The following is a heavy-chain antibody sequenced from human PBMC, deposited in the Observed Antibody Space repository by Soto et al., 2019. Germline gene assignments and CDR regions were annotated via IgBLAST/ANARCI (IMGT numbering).Heavy chain of an antibody. Sequence: LRLSCAASGFTFSSYGMHWVRQAPGKGLEWVAVISYDGSNKYYADSVKGRFTISRDNSKNTLYLQMNSLRAEDTAVYYCAKAYGDYGYAFDIWGQGTMVTVSS. CDR1: GFTFSSYG. J-gene: IGHJ3*02. CDR2: ISYDGSNK. CDR3: AKAYGDYGYAFDI. V-gene: IGHV3-30*18. D-gene: IGHD4-17*01.